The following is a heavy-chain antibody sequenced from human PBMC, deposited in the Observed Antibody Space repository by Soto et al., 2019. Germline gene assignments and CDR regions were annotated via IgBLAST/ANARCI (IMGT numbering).Heavy chain of an antibody. CDR2: ISWNGAAT. CDR3: ANLPLYGSGFDC. J-gene: IGHJ4*02. D-gene: IGHD3-10*01. CDR1: GFTFDDYA. V-gene: IGHV3-9*01. Sequence: DVQLVVSGGGLVQPGGSLRLSCAASGFTFDDYAIHWVRQAPGKGLEWVSGISWNGAATGYMNSVKGRFSISRDNTKNTLYLQMNSLRSEDTAVYYCANLPLYGSGFDCWGQGTLFTVSS.